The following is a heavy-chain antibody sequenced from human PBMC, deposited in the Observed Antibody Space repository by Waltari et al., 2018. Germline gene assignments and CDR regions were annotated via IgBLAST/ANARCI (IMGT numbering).Heavy chain of an antibody. CDR2: IYYSGST. Sequence: QVQLQESGPGLVKPSETLSLTCTVSGGSISSYYWSWIRQPPGKGLEWIGYIYYSGSTNYHPSLKSRVTISVDTSKNQFSLKLSSVTAADTAVYYCARGFPMIVVVTQPHDAFDIWGQGTMVTVSS. CDR3: ARGFPMIVVVTQPHDAFDI. V-gene: IGHV4-59*01. J-gene: IGHJ3*02. CDR1: GGSISSYY. D-gene: IGHD3-22*01.